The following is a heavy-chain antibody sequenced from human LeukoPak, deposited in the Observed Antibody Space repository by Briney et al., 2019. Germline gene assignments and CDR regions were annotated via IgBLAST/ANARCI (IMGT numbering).Heavy chain of an antibody. Sequence: GGSLRLSCAASGFTVSSNYMNWVRQAPGKGLEWVSVIYDGGSTDYADSVKGRFTISRDNSKNMLYLQMNSLRAEDTAVYYCARGYSYGYIRYWGQGTLVTVSS. J-gene: IGHJ4*02. CDR1: GFTVSSNY. D-gene: IGHD5-18*01. V-gene: IGHV3-66*01. CDR2: IYDGGST. CDR3: ARGYSYGYIRY.